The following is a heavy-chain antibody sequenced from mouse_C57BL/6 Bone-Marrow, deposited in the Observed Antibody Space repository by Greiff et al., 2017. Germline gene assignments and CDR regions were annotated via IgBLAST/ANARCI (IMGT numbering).Heavy chain of an antibody. Sequence: VQLQQSGAELVRPGASVKLSCTASDFNITADYMPWVQQRPEQSLEWIGWIDPENGDTDYASTFQGQAPITADTSSNTAYLQLSSLTSEDTAVYYCTTYYGNYPYAMDDWGKGTSVTVSS. V-gene: IGHV14-4*01. CDR1: DFNITADY. CDR2: IDPENGDT. CDR3: TTYYGNYPYAMDD. D-gene: IGHD2-1*01. J-gene: IGHJ4*01.